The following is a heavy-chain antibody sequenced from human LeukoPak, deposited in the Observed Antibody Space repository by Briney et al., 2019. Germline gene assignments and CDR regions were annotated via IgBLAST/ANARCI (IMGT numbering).Heavy chain of an antibody. Sequence: GEFLKISCKGSGYSFTSYWIGWVRQMPGKGLEWMGIIYPGDSDTRYSPSFQGQVTISADKSISTAYLQWSSLKASDTAMYYCARTYQENYDFWSGYSDYWGQGTLVTVSS. CDR3: ARTYQENYDFWSGYSDY. V-gene: IGHV5-51*01. CDR1: GYSFTSYW. J-gene: IGHJ4*02. D-gene: IGHD3-3*01. CDR2: IYPGDSDT.